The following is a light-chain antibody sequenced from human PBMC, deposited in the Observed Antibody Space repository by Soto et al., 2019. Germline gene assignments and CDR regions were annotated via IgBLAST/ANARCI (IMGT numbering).Light chain of an antibody. Sequence: QSALTQPPSASGSPGQSVTISCTGTSSDVGGYKYVSWYQQHPGKAPQLIIYEVTKRPSGVPDRFSGSKSGNTASLTVSGLQAEDEADYYCCSYVDNNLFLFGGGTKLTVL. CDR2: EVT. V-gene: IGLV2-8*01. CDR3: CSYVDNNLFL. CDR1: SSDVGGYKY. J-gene: IGLJ2*01.